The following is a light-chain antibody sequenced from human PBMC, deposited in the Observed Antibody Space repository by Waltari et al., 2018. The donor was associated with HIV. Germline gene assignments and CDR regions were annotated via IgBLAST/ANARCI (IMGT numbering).Light chain of an antibody. J-gene: IGKJ5*01. Sequence: EIVLTQSPGTLTLSPGERATLSCRAGQSVSSYLAWYQQKPGQAPRLLIFGASSSATGSPARFSGSGSGTDFTLTISSLEPGDFGVYYCHQRSNWPITFGQGTRLEIK. CDR3: HQRSNWPIT. CDR1: QSVSSY. V-gene: IGKV3-11*01. CDR2: GAS.